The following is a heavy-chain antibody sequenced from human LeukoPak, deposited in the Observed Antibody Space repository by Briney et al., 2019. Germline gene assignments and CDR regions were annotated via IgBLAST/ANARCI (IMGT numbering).Heavy chain of an antibody. J-gene: IGHJ5*02. V-gene: IGHV4-59*08. Sequence: PSETLSLTCTVSGGSISSDLWTWIRQPPGKGLEWIGYIYYSGSTNYNPSLKSRVTISVDTSKNQFSLKLSSVTAADTAVYYCARRLRYGDYCFDPWGQGTLVTVSS. CDR3: ARRLRYGDYCFDP. CDR1: GGSISSDL. D-gene: IGHD4-17*01. CDR2: IYYSGST.